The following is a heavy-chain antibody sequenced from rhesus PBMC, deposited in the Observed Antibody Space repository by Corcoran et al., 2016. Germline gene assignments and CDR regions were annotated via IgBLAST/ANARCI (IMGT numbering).Heavy chain of an antibody. CDR2: IYGSGGST. CDR1: GGSISSSNW. V-gene: IGHV4-93*01. D-gene: IGHD6-25*01. Sequence: QVQLQESGPAVVKPSETLSLTCAVSGGSISSSNWWSWIRQSPGKGLEWFGGIYGSGGSTEYNPSLKCRVNIFKDTSKNQFSLKLSAVTAADTAVYYCASVVAAAGPDYWGQGVLVTVSS. J-gene: IGHJ4*01. CDR3: ASVVAAAGPDY.